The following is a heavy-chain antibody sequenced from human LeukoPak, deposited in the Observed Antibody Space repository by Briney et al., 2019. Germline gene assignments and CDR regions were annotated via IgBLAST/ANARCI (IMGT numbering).Heavy chain of an antibody. V-gene: IGHV1-18*01. CDR1: GYTFNSYN. CDR2: ISAYNGNT. D-gene: IGHD2-15*01. CDR3: ARSLYCSDGSCRGDV. J-gene: IGHJ6*02. Sequence: GASVKVSCKASGYTFNSYNINWVRQAPGQGLEWMGWISAYNGNTKYADNFQGRVTMTTDTSTSTGYTELRSLRSDDTALYYCARSLYCSDGSCRGDVWGQGTTVTVSS.